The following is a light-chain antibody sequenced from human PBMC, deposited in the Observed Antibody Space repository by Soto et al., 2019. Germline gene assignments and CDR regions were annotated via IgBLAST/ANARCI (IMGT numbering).Light chain of an antibody. CDR3: SSYTSSSTL. CDR1: SSDVGGYNY. V-gene: IGLV2-14*01. J-gene: IGLJ2*01. CDR2: EVS. Sequence: QSVLTQPASVSGSPGQSITISCTGTSSDVGGYNYVSWYQQHPGKAPKLIIYEVSNRPSGVSNRFSGSKSGNTASLIISGLQAEDEADYYCSSYTSSSTLFGGGTKLTVL.